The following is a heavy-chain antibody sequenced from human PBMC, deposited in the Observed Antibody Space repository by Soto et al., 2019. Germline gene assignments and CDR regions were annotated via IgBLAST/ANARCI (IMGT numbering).Heavy chain of an antibody. V-gene: IGHV3-23*01. CDR3: AKGFYSSSPSYYIDC. Sequence: GGSLRLSCAASGFTFSSYSMNWVRQAPGKGLEWVSFISGSSGSTYYADSVKGRFTISRDNAKNTLYLQMNSLRAEDTAVYYCAKGFYSSSPSYYIDCWGQGALVSVSS. CDR1: GFTFSSYS. D-gene: IGHD6-6*01. J-gene: IGHJ4*02. CDR2: ISGSSGST.